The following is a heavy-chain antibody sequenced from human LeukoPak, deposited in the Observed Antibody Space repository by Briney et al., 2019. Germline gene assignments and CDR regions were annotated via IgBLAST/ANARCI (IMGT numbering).Heavy chain of an antibody. CDR1: GYTFTSYG. J-gene: IGHJ4*02. D-gene: IGHD2-2*01. Sequence: ASVKVSCKASGYTFTSYGISWVRQAPGQGLEWMGWISAYNGNTKYSQKFQGRVTITRDTSASTAYMELSSLRSEDTAVYYCAREDAAFDYWGQGTLVTVSS. CDR2: ISAYNGNT. V-gene: IGHV1-18*01. CDR3: AREDAAFDY.